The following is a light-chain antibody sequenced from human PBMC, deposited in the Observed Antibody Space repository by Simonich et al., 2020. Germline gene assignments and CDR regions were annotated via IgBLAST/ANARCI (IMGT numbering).Light chain of an antibody. CDR1: QSVLYSSNTKNY. J-gene: IGKJ1*01. CDR3: QQYYSTPWT. CDR2: WES. V-gene: IGKV4-1*01. Sequence: DIVMTQSPDSLAVSLCESATINCKSSQSVLYSSNTKNYLAWYQQKPGPPPKLLIYWESTRAAGVPDRFSGSGSGTDFTLTISSLQAEDVAVYYCQQYYSTPWTFGQGTKVEIK.